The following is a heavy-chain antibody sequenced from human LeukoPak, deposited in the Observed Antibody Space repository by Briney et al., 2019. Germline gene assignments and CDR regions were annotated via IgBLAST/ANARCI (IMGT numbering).Heavy chain of an antibody. D-gene: IGHD1-26*01. Sequence: GGSLRLSCAAPGFTFSTYAMSWVRQAPGKGLEWVAFIRYDGSNKYYADSVKGRFTISRDNSKNTLYLQMNSLRAEDTAVYYCAKEELSYWGQGTLVTVSS. J-gene: IGHJ4*02. CDR3: AKEELSY. CDR1: GFTFSTYA. CDR2: IRYDGSNK. V-gene: IGHV3-30*02.